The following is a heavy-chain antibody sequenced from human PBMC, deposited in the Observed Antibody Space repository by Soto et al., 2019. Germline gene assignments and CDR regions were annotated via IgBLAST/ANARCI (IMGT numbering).Heavy chain of an antibody. CDR1: GDSVSSNSAA. CDR2: TYYRSKWYN. D-gene: IGHD6-13*01. V-gene: IGHV6-1*01. CDR3: ARDRSWGSNPYYYYYYGMDV. J-gene: IGHJ6*02. Sequence: SQPLSLPCAISGDSVSSNSAAWNCIRQSPSRGLEWLGRTYYRSKWYNDYAVSVKSRITINPDTSKNQFSLQLNSVTPEDTAVYYCARDRSWGSNPYYYYYYGMDVWGQGTTVTVSS.